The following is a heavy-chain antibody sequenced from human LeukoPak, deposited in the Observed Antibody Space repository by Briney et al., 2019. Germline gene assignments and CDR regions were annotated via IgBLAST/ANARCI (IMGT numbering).Heavy chain of an antibody. J-gene: IGHJ6*03. CDR1: GFTFSSYW. V-gene: IGHV3-7*01. D-gene: IGHD3-16*01. CDR2: IKQDGSEK. Sequence: PGGSLRLSCAASGFTFSSYWMSWVRQAPGKGLEWVANIKQDGSEKYSVDSVKGRFTISRDNAKNSLYTQMNSLRAEDTAEYYCARVMSASVWRSYGSYYYYYYMDIWGKGTTVTVSS. CDR3: ARVMSASVWRSYGSYYYYYYMDI.